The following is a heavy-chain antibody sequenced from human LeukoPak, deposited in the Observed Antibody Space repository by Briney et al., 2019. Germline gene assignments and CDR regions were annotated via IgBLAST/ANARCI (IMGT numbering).Heavy chain of an antibody. Sequence: GGSLRLSCAASGFTFSSYAMSWVRQAPGKGLEWVSAISGSGGSTYYADSVKGRFTISRDNSKNTLYLQMNSLRAEDTAVYYCAKVGIVVVPAAHNWFDPWGQGTLVTVSS. CDR1: GFTFSSYA. J-gene: IGHJ5*02. V-gene: IGHV3-23*01. D-gene: IGHD2-2*01. CDR2: ISGSGGST. CDR3: AKVGIVVVPAAHNWFDP.